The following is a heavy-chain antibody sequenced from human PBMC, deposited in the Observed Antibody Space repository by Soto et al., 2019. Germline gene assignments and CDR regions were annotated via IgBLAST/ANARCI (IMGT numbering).Heavy chain of an antibody. J-gene: IGHJ6*02. CDR3: ARYPRRYNWNYEPHRDGIDV. CDR2: ISSSSRYI. Sequence: GGSLRLSCAASVFTFSSYSMNWVRQAPGRGLEWVSSISSSSRYIYYADSVKGRFTISRDNAKNALYPQMNSLRAEDTAVYYCARYPRRYNWNYEPHRDGIDVWGQGTTVTVSS. CDR1: VFTFSSYS. D-gene: IGHD1-7*01. V-gene: IGHV3-21*01.